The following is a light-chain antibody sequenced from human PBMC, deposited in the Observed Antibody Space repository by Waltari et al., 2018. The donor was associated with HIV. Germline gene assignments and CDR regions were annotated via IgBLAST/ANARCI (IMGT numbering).Light chain of an antibody. CDR2: GAS. Sequence: ELVLTQSPGTLSLSPGERATLSCRASQTVSSNYLAWYQQKPGQAPRLLIYGASSRAIGIPDRFSGSGSGTDFTLTINRLEPEDFAVYYCQQYGSSPTFGPGTKVDIK. V-gene: IGKV3-20*01. CDR3: QQYGSSPT. CDR1: QTVSSNY. J-gene: IGKJ3*01.